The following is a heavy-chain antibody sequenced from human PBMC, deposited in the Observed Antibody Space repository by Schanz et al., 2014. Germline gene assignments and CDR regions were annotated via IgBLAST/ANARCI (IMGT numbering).Heavy chain of an antibody. V-gene: IGHV4-4*07. CDR1: GGSINNYF. D-gene: IGHD5-12*01. J-gene: IGHJ4*02. CDR2: IYSNGIS. Sequence: QVHLQESGPGLVKPSETLSVTCTVSGGSINNYFWTWIRQPAGKGLEWIGRIYSNGISHYNPFLESRVTMSVDTSKNKFSLNLTPVTPADTTIYYCVRVKGEHSGHDYIVYWGQGIQVTVSP. CDR3: VRVKGEHSGHDYIVY.